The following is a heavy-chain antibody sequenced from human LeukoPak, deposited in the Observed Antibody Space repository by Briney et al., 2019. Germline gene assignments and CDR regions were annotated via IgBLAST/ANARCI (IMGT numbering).Heavy chain of an antibody. D-gene: IGHD3-16*01. V-gene: IGHV1-18*01. CDR1: GYTFTNYD. CDR3: ARGGGGWYFDL. CDR2: INPYVGNT. J-gene: IGHJ2*01. Sequence: GASVKVSCKASGYTFTNYDISWVRQAPGQRLEWMGWINPYVGNTNYAQNLQGRVTMTTDTSTSTAYMELRSLRSDDTAVYYCARGGGGWYFDLWGRGTLVTVSS.